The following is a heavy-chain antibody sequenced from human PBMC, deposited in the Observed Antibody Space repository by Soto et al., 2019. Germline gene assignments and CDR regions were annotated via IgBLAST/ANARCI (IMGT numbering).Heavy chain of an antibody. CDR1: GFTFDDYA. CDR2: ISWNGGSI. D-gene: IGHD6-6*01. Sequence: GGSLRLSCAAAGFTFDDYAMHWVRQAPGEGLEWVSGISWNGGSIGYADSVKGRFTISRDNAKNSLYLQMNSLRAEDTALYYCAKDARIAARPSWFDPWGQGTLVTVSS. CDR3: AKDARIAARPSWFDP. J-gene: IGHJ5*02. V-gene: IGHV3-9*01.